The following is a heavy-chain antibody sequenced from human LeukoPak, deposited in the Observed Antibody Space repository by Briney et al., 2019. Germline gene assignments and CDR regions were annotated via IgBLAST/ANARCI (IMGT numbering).Heavy chain of an antibody. CDR1: GFTFSSYW. CDR3: ARGGSTSSWGEVGWFDP. D-gene: IGHD2-2*01. J-gene: IGHJ5*02. V-gene: IGHV3-74*01. CDR2: INSDGSST. Sequence: GGSLRLSCAASGFTFSSYWMHWVRQAPGKGLVWVSRINSDGSSTSYADSVKGRFTISRDNAKNTLYLQMNSLRAEDTAVYYCARGGSTSSWGEVGWFDPWGQGTLVTVSS.